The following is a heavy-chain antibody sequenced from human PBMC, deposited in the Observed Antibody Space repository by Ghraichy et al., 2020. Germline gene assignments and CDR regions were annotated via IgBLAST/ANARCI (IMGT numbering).Heavy chain of an antibody. D-gene: IGHD6-19*01. CDR3: ARVASHSSGWDSIDF. CDR2: LYDSGKS. J-gene: IGHJ4*02. V-gene: IGHV4-59*02. Sequence: SETLSLTCAVSGASVNAGYWTWIRQPPGKGLEWIGYLYDSGKSDYNPSLKSRVTISGGPSKNRFSLNLRSLTTSDTAVYYCARVASHSSGWDSIDFWGQGTLVTVSS. CDR1: GASVNAGY.